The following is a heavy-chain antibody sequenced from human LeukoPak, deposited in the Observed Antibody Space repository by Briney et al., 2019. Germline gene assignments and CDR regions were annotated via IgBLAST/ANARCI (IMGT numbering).Heavy chain of an antibody. Sequence: PGGSLRLSCAASGFTFSNHAMNWVRQAPAKGLEWVSIISGSGTVTYYADSVKGRFTISRDNSKNTLYLQMNSLRAEDTAVYYCAKTSVGEGRIIGSGYFDNWGQGTLVTVSS. J-gene: IGHJ4*02. D-gene: IGHD2-15*01. CDR1: GFTFSNHA. V-gene: IGHV3-23*01. CDR3: AKTSVGEGRIIGSGYFDN. CDR2: ISGSGTVT.